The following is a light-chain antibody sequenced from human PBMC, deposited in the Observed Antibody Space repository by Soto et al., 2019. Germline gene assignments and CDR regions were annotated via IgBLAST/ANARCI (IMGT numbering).Light chain of an antibody. CDR3: QQYGSLSWT. CDR2: DXX. J-gene: IGKJ1*01. V-gene: IGKV3-20*01. CDR1: QTVRNNY. Sequence: EFVLTQSPGTLSLSPGERATLSCGASQTVRNNYLAWYQQKPGQXXRXXXXDXXXRXXAIPDRFSGSGSGTDFTLTISRLEPEDFAVYYCQQYGSLSWTFGQGTKVDIK.